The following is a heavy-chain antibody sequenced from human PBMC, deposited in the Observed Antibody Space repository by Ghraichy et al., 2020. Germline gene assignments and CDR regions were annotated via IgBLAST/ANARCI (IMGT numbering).Heavy chain of an antibody. CDR3: AKAWGNCTGGTCPPYIWFDP. Sequence: GGSLRLSCGVSGFTFSSYDMRWVRQAPGKGMEWVSSIRARGATTYYTDSVKGRFTTSRENSKKTLYLQMNSLRAENTAVYHYAKAWGNCTGGTCPPYIWFDPWGQGTQVTVSS. CDR1: GFTFSSYD. CDR2: IRARGATT. J-gene: IGHJ5*02. D-gene: IGHD2-8*02. V-gene: IGHV3-23*01.